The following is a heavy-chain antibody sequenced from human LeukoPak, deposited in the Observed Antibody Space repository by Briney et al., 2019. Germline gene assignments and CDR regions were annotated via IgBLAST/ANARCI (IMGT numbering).Heavy chain of an antibody. J-gene: IGHJ6*03. CDR2: IYYSGST. CDR1: GGSISGYY. Sequence: SETLSLTCTVSGGSISGYYWSWIRQPPGKGLEWIGYIYYSGSTNYNPSLKSRVTISVDTSKNQFSLKLSSVTAADTAVYYCARYYYYYYMDVWGKGTTVTVSS. CDR3: ARYYYYYYMDV. V-gene: IGHV4-59*01.